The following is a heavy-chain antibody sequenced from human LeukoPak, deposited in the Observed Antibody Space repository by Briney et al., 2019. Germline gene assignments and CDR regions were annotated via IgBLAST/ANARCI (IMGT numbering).Heavy chain of an antibody. CDR3: ARHVTRRPYSNYPYFQH. CDR2: INHSGST. V-gene: IGHV4-34*01. D-gene: IGHD4-11*01. J-gene: IGHJ1*01. CDR1: GGSFSGYY. Sequence: SETLSLTCAVYGGSFSGYYWSWIRQPPGKGLEWIGEINHSGSTNYNPSLKSRVTISVDTSKNQFSLKLSSVTAADTAVYYCARHVTRRPYSNYPYFQHWGQGTLVTVSS.